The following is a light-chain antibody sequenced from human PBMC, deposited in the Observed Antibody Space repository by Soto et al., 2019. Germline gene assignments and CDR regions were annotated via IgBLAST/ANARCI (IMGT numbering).Light chain of an antibody. Sequence: QSVLTQPPSVSAAPGQKVTISCSGSSSNIGNNYVSWYQQLPGTAPKLLIYENDKRPSGIPDRFSGSKSGTSATLGITGLQTGDEADYYCGTWDGLSALYVFATGTKVTVL. V-gene: IGLV1-51*02. CDR3: GTWDGLSALYV. CDR1: SSNIGNNY. J-gene: IGLJ1*01. CDR2: END.